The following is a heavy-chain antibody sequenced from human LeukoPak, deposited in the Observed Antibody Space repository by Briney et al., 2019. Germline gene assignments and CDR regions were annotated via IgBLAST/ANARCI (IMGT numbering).Heavy chain of an antibody. CDR1: GFTFSDYW. CDR2: ISYDGSNK. D-gene: IGHD5-18*01. V-gene: IGHV3-30*03. J-gene: IGHJ5*02. CDR3: ATTAWIQLWLTFDP. Sequence: PGGSPRLSCAASGFTFSDYWMHWVRQAPGKGLEWVAVISYDGSNKYYADSVKGRFTISRDNSKNTLYLQMNSLRAEDTAVYYCATTAWIQLWLTFDPWGQGTLVTVSS.